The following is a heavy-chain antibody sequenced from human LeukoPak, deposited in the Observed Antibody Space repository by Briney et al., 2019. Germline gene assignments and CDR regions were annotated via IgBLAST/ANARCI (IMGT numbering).Heavy chain of an antibody. J-gene: IGHJ5*02. CDR3: ARGTGIAVAGVWFDP. D-gene: IGHD6-19*01. Sequence: ASVKVSCKASGYTFSVYYLHWVRQAPGQGLEWMGWINPNSGGTNYAQKFQGRVTMTRDTSISTAYMELSRLRSDDTAVYYCARGTGIAVAGVWFDPWGQGTLVTVSS. V-gene: IGHV1-2*02. CDR2: INPNSGGT. CDR1: GYTFSVYY.